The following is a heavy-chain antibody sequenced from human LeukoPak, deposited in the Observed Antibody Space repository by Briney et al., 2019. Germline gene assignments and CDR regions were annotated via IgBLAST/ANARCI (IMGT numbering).Heavy chain of an antibody. CDR1: GFTFSSYG. V-gene: IGHV3-48*04. CDR3: ARDVGYYYDSSGFDY. Sequence: TGGSLRLSCAASGFTFSSYGMSWVRQAPGKGLEWVSAISGSGSTIYYADSVKGRFTISRDNAKNSLYLQMNSLRAEDTAVYYCARDVGYYYDSSGFDYWGQGTLVTVSS. D-gene: IGHD3-22*01. J-gene: IGHJ4*02. CDR2: ISGSGSTI.